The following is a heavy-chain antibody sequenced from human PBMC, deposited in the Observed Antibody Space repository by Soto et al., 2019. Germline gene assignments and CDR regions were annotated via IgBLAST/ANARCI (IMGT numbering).Heavy chain of an antibody. Sequence: GGSLRLSRAASGFKVSEYSMSWTREAPGKGLEWLSYSSNSGTYTRYADSVKGRFSISRDNAKNSLFLQINSLRGEDSATYYCARSGDNYNVLDYWGQGTPVTVSS. D-gene: IGHD3-10*02. CDR3: ARSGDNYNVLDY. V-gene: IGHV3-11*06. CDR1: GFKVSEYS. CDR2: SSNSGTYT. J-gene: IGHJ4*02.